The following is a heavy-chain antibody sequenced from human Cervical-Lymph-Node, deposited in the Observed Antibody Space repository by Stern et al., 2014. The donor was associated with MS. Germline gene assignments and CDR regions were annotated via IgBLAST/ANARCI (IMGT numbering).Heavy chain of an antibody. CDR1: GYTFSNYD. Sequence: VQLVESGAEVKKPGASVKVSCKASGYTFSNYDINWVRQATGQGLEWMGWMSPNSGRTGYAQKFKGRVTMTSNTPISTVYMELSSLSSEDTATYYCARGIDRGVDYWGQGTLVTVSS. CDR2: MSPNSGRT. D-gene: IGHD1-14*01. V-gene: IGHV1-8*01. J-gene: IGHJ4*02. CDR3: ARGIDRGVDY.